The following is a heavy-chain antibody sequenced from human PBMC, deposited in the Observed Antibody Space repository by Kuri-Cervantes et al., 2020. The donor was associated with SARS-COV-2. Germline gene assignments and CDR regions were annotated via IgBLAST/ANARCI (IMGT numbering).Heavy chain of an antibody. CDR2: IHYRETT. V-gene: IGHV4-34*01. CDR3: ARWPPGSYRPHDAFDV. Sequence: GSLSLSCAVYGGSFSGYYWSWIRQPPGKGLEWIGHIHYRETTYYNPSLKSRATISVDTSKNQFSLKLNSVTAADTAVYSCARWPPGSYRPHDAFDVWGQGTMVTVSS. J-gene: IGHJ3*01. D-gene: IGHD1-26*01. CDR1: GGSFSGYY.